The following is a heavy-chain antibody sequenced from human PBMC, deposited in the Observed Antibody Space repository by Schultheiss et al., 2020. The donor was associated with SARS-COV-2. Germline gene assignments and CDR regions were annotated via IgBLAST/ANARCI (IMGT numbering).Heavy chain of an antibody. CDR3: ARGGGTYDFGSRFTYNWFDP. D-gene: IGHD3-3*01. CDR1: GGSISSSSYY. V-gene: IGHV4-39*07. Sequence: SETLSLTCTVSGGSISSSSYYWGWIRQPPGKGLEWIGSIYYSGSTYYNPSLKSRVTISVDTSKNQFSLKLSSVTAVDTAVYYCARGGGTYDFGSRFTYNWFDPWGQGTLVTVSS. CDR2: IYYSGST. J-gene: IGHJ5*02.